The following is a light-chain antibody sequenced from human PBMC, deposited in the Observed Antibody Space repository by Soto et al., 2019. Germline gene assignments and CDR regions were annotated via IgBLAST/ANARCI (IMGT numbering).Light chain of an antibody. CDR2: KTS. CDR1: QSISSW. J-gene: IGKJ4*01. CDR3: QQYKSFSLT. V-gene: IGKV1-5*03. Sequence: DIQMTQAPSTLSASVGDRVTITCRASQSISSWLAWYQQKPGKAHKLLIYKTSNLESGVPSRFSGSGSGTEFSLTISSLQPDEFATYYCQQYKSFSLTFGGGTMVEVK.